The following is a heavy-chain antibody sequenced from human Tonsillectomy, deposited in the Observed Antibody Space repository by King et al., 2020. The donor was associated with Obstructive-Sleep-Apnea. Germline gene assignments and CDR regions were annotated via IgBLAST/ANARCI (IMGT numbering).Heavy chain of an antibody. CDR2: LSGIGDST. CDR3: GRSSGWFGRDYFDY. J-gene: IGHJ4*02. Sequence: VQLVESGGGLVQPGGSLRLSCAASGFTFSSYAMSWVRQAPGKGLEWVSALSGIGDSTYYADAVKGGFTISRDNSKNTLYLQMNSLRAEDTAVYYCGRSSGWFGRDYFDYWGQGTLVSVSS. CDR1: GFTFSSYA. D-gene: IGHD6-19*01. V-gene: IGHV3-23*04.